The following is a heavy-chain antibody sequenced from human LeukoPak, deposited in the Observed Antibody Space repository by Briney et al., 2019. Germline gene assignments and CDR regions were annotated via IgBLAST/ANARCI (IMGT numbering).Heavy chain of an antibody. Sequence: GASVKVSCKASGGTFSSYAINWVRQATGQGLEWMGWMNPNSGNTGYAQKFQGRVTITRNTSISTAYMELSSLRSEDTAVYYCARGRDVVVPAASMDVWGKGTTVTVSS. CDR2: MNPNSGNT. V-gene: IGHV1-8*03. J-gene: IGHJ6*03. CDR1: GGTFSSYA. CDR3: ARGRDVVVPAASMDV. D-gene: IGHD2-2*01.